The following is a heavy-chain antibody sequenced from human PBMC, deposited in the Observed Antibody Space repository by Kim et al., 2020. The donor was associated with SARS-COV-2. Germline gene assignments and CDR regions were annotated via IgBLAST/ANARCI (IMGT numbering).Heavy chain of an antibody. CDR1: GGTFSSYA. D-gene: IGHD3-9*01. CDR3: ARFKDYDILTGYYNAYDAFDI. CDR2: IIPIFGTA. Sequence: SVKVSCKASGGTFSSYAISWVRQAPGQGLEWMGGIIPIFGTANYAQKFQGRVTITADESTSTAYMELSSLRSEDTAVYYCARFKDYDILTGYYNAYDAFDIWGQGTMVTVSS. V-gene: IGHV1-69*13. J-gene: IGHJ3*02.